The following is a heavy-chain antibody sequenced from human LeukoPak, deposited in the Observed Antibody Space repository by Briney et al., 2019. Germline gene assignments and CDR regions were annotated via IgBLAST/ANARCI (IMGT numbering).Heavy chain of an antibody. D-gene: IGHD6-19*01. V-gene: IGHV3-30*18. CDR3: AKGLAVAGTMVGDY. CDR1: GFTFSSYG. J-gene: IGHJ4*02. Sequence: GRSLRLSCAASGFTFSSYGMHWVRQAPGKGLEWVAVISYDGSNKYYAGSVKGRFTISRDNSKNTLYLQMNSLRAEDTAVYYCAKGLAVAGTMVGDYWGQGTLVTVSS. CDR2: ISYDGSNK.